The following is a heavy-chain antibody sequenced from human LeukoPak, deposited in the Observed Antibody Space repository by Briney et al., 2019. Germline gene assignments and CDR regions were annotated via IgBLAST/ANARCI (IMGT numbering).Heavy chain of an antibody. CDR2: IRYDGSDK. V-gene: IGHV3-30*02. CDR1: GFTFSTYG. CDR3: VRGGESTWS. Sequence: GGSLRLSCAASGFTFSTYGMHWVRQVPGKELEWVAFIRYDGSDKYYADSVKGRFTISRDNSKNTLYLQMNSLRAEDTAVYYCVRGGESTWSWGQGTLVTVSS. D-gene: IGHD2-15*01. J-gene: IGHJ5*02.